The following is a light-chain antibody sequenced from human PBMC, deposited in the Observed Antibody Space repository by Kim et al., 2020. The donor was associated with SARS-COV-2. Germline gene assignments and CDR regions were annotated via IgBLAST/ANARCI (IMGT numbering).Light chain of an antibody. CDR1: QDISNY. V-gene: IGKV1-33*01. CDR2: DAS. Sequence: DIQMRQSPCSMSASVGDRVTITCQASQDISNYLNWYQQKPGKAPKLLIYDASNLETGVPSRFSGSGSGTDFTFTISSLQPEDIATYYCQQYDNLPLTFGGGTKVEI. J-gene: IGKJ4*01. CDR3: QQYDNLPLT.